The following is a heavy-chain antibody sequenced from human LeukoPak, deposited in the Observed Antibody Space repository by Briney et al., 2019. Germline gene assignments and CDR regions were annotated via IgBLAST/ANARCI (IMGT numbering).Heavy chain of an antibody. V-gene: IGHV1-69*05. D-gene: IGHD5-12*01. CDR3: ATSGYDCCSY. J-gene: IGHJ4*02. CDR1: GGTFSSYA. Sequence: SVKVSCKASGGTFSSYAISWVRQAPGQGLEWMGGIIPIFGTANYAQKFQGRVTMTRDTSISTAYMELSRLRSDDTAVYYCATSGYDCCSYWGQGTLVTVSS. CDR2: IIPIFGTA.